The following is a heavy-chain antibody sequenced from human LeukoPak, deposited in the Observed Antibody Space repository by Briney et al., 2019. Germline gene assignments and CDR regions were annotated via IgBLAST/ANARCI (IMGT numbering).Heavy chain of an antibody. Sequence: TGGSLRLSCAASGFTFSSYGMHWVCQAPGEGLEWVAFIRYDGSNKYYADSVKGRFTISRDNSKNTLYLQMNSLRAEDTAVYYRAKDQGIVPVYYMDVWGKGTTVTVSS. J-gene: IGHJ6*03. V-gene: IGHV3-30*02. CDR2: IRYDGSNK. CDR1: GFTFSSYG. D-gene: IGHD2-2*01. CDR3: AKDQGIVPVYYMDV.